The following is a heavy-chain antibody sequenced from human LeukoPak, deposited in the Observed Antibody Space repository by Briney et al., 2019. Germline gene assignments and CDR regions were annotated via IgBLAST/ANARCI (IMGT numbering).Heavy chain of an antibody. CDR1: GGSFSGYY. D-gene: IGHD4-17*01. Sequence: PSETLSLTCAVYGGSFSGYYWSWIRQPPGKGREWIGEINHSGSTDYNPSLKSRVTISVDTSKNQFSLKLSSVTAADTAVYYCARVAATVTELYYFDYWGQGTLVTVSS. J-gene: IGHJ4*02. CDR3: ARVAATVTELYYFDY. V-gene: IGHV4-34*01. CDR2: INHSGST.